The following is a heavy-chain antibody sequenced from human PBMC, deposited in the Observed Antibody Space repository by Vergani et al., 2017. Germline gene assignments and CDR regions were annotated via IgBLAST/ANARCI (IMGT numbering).Heavy chain of an antibody. V-gene: IGHV1-2*02. CDR3: ARGIGGHDAFDI. CDR2: INPNSGGT. Sequence: QVQLVQSGAEVKKPGASVKVSCKASEYTFTDYYIHWVRQAPGQGLEWMGWINPNSGGTNYAQKFQGRVTMTRDTSISTAYMELSMLVSDDTAVYYGARGIGGHDAFDIWGQGTMVTVSS. J-gene: IGHJ3*02. CDR1: EYTFTDYY.